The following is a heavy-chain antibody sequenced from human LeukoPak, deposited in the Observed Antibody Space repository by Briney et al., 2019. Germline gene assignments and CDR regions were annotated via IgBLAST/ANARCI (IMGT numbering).Heavy chain of an antibody. Sequence: SETLSLTCTVSGDSISSGDYYWSWIRQPAGKGLEWIGRISSSGSTNYNPSLKSRVTISVDTSKNQFSLKLSSVTAADTAVYYCARHYDSSGYYSPFDYWGQGTLVTVSS. J-gene: IGHJ4*02. V-gene: IGHV4-61*02. D-gene: IGHD3-22*01. CDR3: ARHYDSSGYYSPFDY. CDR1: GDSISSGDYY. CDR2: ISSSGST.